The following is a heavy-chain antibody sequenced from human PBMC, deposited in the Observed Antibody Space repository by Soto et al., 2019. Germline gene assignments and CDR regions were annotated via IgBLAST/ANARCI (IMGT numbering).Heavy chain of an antibody. V-gene: IGHV4-31*01. D-gene: IGHD3-16*01. CDR3: ARVPGGKKYGLITPWYHYAMDV. CDR1: GGYSSSCGYC. J-gene: IGHJ6*02. CDR2: NNNSGST. Sequence: ALSLNGTVFGGYSSSCGYCWTWIRPLPGKGVEGLGYNNNSGSTDYNPYLKSPISISVDTSKNKITRNLSTVRAAETAVNYCARVPGGKKYGLITPWYHYAMDVWGQGTTVTVSS.